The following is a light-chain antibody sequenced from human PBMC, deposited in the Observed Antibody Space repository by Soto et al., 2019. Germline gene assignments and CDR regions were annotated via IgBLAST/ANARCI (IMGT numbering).Light chain of an antibody. CDR2: GAS. J-gene: IGKJ5*01. CDR1: QSVSSN. Sequence: EIVMTQSPATLSVSPGERATLSCRASQSVSSNLAWYQQKPGQAPRLLIYGASTRATGIPARFSGSGSGTEFTLTIRSLQSEDFAVYYCQQYNNWPPINCGQGTRREI. V-gene: IGKV3-15*01. CDR3: QQYNNWPPIN.